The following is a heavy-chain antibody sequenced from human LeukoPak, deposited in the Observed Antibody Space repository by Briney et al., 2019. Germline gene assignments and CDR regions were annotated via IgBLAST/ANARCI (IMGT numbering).Heavy chain of an antibody. CDR1: GFTFSLYW. Sequence: GGSLRLSCAASGFTFSLYWMHWVRQAPGKGLEWVTFIGYDGRNKYYADSVKGRFTISRDNSKNTLYLQMNSLRAEDTAVYYCAKDNAYYYADYWGQGTLVTVSS. CDR2: IGYDGRNK. D-gene: IGHD3-10*01. J-gene: IGHJ4*02. CDR3: AKDNAYYYADY. V-gene: IGHV3-30*02.